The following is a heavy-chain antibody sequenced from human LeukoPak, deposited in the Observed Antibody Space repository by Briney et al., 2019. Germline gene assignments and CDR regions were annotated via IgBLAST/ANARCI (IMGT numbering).Heavy chain of an antibody. Sequence: GGSLRLSCAASGFTFSSYSMNWVRQAPGKGPEWVSSITSSSDLYYADSVKGRFTISRDNAKNSLYLQMNSLRAEDTAVYYCARDRANSPFDYWGQGTLVTVSS. CDR3: ARDRANSPFDY. V-gene: IGHV3-21*01. CDR2: ITSSSDL. J-gene: IGHJ4*02. D-gene: IGHD4-23*01. CDR1: GFTFSSYS.